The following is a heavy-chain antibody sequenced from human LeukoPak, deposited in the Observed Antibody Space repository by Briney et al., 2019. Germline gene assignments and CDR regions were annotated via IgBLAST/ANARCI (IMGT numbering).Heavy chain of an antibody. V-gene: IGHV4-4*07. CDR3: ARDQGELLDWFDP. J-gene: IGHJ5*02. CDR2: IYTSGST. CDR1: GGSFSGYY. D-gene: IGHD1-26*01. Sequence: SETLSLTCAVYGGSFSGYYWSWIRQPPGKGLEWIGRIYTSGSTNYNPSLKSRVTMSVDTSKNQFSLKLSSVTAADTAVYYCARDQGELLDWFDPWGQGTLVTVSS.